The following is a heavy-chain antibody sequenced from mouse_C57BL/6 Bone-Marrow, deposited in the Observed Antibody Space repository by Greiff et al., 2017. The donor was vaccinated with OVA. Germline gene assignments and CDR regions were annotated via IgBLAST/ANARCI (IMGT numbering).Heavy chain of an antibody. CDR3: ARGMGTTVVEGYFDY. J-gene: IGHJ2*01. CDR1: GYTFTSYW. CDR2: IYPSDSET. V-gene: IGHV1-61*01. Sequence: QVQLQQPGAELVRPGSSVKLSCKASGYTFTSYWMDWVKQRPGQGLEWIGNIYPSDSETHYNQKFKDKATLTVDKSSSTAYMQLSSLTSEDSAVYYCARGMGTTVVEGYFDYWGQGTTLTVSS. D-gene: IGHD1-1*01.